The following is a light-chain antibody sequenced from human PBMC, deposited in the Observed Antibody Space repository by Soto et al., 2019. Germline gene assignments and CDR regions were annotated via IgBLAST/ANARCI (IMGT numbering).Light chain of an antibody. CDR2: EGS. Sequence: QSALTQPASVSGSPGQSITISCTGTTINFGSYNLVSWSQHHPGKAPQLLIYEGSHRPSGVSKLFSGSKSGNTASLRSSGLQAEDEATYYCCSYGGSNFHVIFCGGTKLAVL. CDR3: CSYGGSNFHVI. CDR1: TINFGSYNL. J-gene: IGLJ2*01. V-gene: IGLV2-23*01.